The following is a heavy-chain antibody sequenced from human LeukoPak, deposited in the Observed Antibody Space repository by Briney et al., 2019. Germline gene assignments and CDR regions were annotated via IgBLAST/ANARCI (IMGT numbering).Heavy chain of an antibody. D-gene: IGHD6-19*01. CDR3: ARDKRWGGIAVAGTSWFDP. Sequence: ASVKVSCKASGYTFTGYYMHWVRQAPGQGLEWMGWINPNSGGTNYAQKFQGRVTMTRDTSISTAYMELSRLRSDDTAVYYCARDKRWGGIAVAGTSWFDPWAREPWSPSPQ. CDR2: INPNSGGT. V-gene: IGHV1-2*02. CDR1: GYTFTGYY. J-gene: IGHJ5*02.